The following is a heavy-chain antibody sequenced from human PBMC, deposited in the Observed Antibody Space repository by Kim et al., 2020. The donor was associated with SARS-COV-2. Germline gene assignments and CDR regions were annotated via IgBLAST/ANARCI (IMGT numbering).Heavy chain of an antibody. J-gene: IGHJ4*02. CDR3: ARDLSGADDY. V-gene: IGHV3-21*01. D-gene: IGHD3-10*01. Sequence: YYADSGKGRFTSSRNNADKTLYQQMHSLTAEDAAIYYCARDLSGADDYWGQGTLVTVSS.